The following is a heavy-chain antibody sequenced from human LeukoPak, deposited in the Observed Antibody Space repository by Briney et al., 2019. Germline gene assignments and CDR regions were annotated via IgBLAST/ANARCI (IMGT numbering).Heavy chain of an antibody. CDR3: ARARSDDYGDYYDAFDI. V-gene: IGHV3-21*01. Sequence: GGSLRLSCAASGFTFSSYSMNWVRQAPGKGLEWGSSISSSSSYIYYADSVKGRFTISRDNAKNSLYLQMNSLRAEGTAVYYCARARSDDYGDYYDAFDIWGQGTMVTVSS. D-gene: IGHD4-17*01. J-gene: IGHJ3*02. CDR1: GFTFSSYS. CDR2: ISSSSSYI.